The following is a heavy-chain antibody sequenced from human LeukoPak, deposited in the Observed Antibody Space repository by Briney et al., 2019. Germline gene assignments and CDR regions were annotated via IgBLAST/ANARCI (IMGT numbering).Heavy chain of an antibody. CDR1: GASVSGSAYY. CDR2: IYYSGST. Sequence: SETLSLTCTVSGASVSGSAYYWGWIRQPPGKGLEWIGNIYYSGSTYYSPSLKSRVTISVDTSKNQFSLKLSSVTAADTAVYYCARLSTVTTSFDYWGQGTLVTVSS. CDR3: ARLSTVTTSFDY. J-gene: IGHJ4*02. V-gene: IGHV4-39*07. D-gene: IGHD4-17*01.